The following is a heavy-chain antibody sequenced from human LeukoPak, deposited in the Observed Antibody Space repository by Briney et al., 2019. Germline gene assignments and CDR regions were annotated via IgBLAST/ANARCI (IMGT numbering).Heavy chain of an antibody. J-gene: IGHJ3*02. Sequence: ASVKVSCKASGGTFSSYAISWVRQAPGQGLEWMGRIIPILGIANYAQKFQGRVTITADKSTSTAYMELSSLRSEDTAVYYCARDPRRGSSWESDAFDIWGQGTMVTVSS. CDR3: ARDPRRGSSWESDAFDI. V-gene: IGHV1-69*04. D-gene: IGHD6-13*01. CDR1: GGTFSSYA. CDR2: IIPILGIA.